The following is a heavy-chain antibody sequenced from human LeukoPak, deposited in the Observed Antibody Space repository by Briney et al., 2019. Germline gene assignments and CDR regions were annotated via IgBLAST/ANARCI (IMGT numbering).Heavy chain of an antibody. CDR2: IIPIFGTA. CDR1: GGTFSSYA. CDR3: AKERCSSTSCYGDFDY. J-gene: IGHJ4*02. V-gene: IGHV1-69*06. Sequence: SVKVSCKASGGTFSSYAISWVRQAPGQGLEWMGGIIPIFGTANYAQKFQGRVTITADKSTSTAYMELSSLRSEDTAVYYCAKERCSSTSCYGDFDYWGQGTLVTVSS. D-gene: IGHD2-2*01.